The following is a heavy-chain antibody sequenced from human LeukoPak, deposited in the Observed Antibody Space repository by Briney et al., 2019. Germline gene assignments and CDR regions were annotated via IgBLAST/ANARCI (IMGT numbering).Heavy chain of an antibody. CDR1: GFTVSSNY. D-gene: IGHD3-10*01. CDR3: AAITMVRGWVFDY. J-gene: IGHJ4*02. V-gene: IGHV3-66*01. Sequence: PGVSLRLSCAASGFTVSSNYMSWVRQAPGKGLEWVSVIYSGGSTYYADSVKGRFAIPRDNSKNTLYLQMNSLRAEDTAVYYCAAITMVRGWVFDYWGQGTLVTVSS. CDR2: IYSGGST.